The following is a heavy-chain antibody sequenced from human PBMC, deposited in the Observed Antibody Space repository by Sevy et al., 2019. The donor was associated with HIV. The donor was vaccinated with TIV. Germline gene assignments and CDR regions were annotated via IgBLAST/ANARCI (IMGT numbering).Heavy chain of an antibody. J-gene: IGHJ4*02. Sequence: GESLKISCAASGFTFSSSAMSWVRQAPGKGLAWVSVISDSGGTTYYADSVKGRFTISRDNSKNTVYLQMNSLRVEDAAVYYCAKPVSYGDYGGLVHWGQGTLVTVSS. CDR1: GFTFSSSA. V-gene: IGHV3-23*01. CDR2: ISDSGGTT. CDR3: AKPVSYGDYGGLVH. D-gene: IGHD4-17*01.